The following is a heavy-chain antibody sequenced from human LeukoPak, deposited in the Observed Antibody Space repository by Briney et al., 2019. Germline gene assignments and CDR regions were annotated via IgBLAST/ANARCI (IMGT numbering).Heavy chain of an antibody. CDR3: AKDLGGVTTGDAFDI. CDR2: ISYDGSNK. J-gene: IGHJ3*02. CDR1: GFTFSSYG. V-gene: IGHV3-30*18. Sequence: GGSLRLSCAASGFTFSSYGMHWVRQAPGKGLGWVAVISYDGSNKYYADSVKGRFTISRNNSKNTLYLQMNSLRAEDTAVYYCAKDLGGVTTGDAFDIWGQGTMVTVSS. D-gene: IGHD4-17*01.